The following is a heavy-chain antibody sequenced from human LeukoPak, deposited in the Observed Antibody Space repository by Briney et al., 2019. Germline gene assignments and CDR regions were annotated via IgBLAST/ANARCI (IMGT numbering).Heavy chain of an antibody. D-gene: IGHD2-15*01. CDR3: ARAMYCSGGSCYHQGAFDI. CDR1: GYTFTGYY. Sequence: ASVKVSCKASGYTFTGYYMHWVRQAPGQGLEWMGWINPNSGRTNYAQKFQGWVTMTRDTSISTAYMELSRLRSDDTAVYYCARAMYCSGGSCYHQGAFDIWGQGTMVTVSS. CDR2: INPNSGRT. J-gene: IGHJ3*02. V-gene: IGHV1-2*04.